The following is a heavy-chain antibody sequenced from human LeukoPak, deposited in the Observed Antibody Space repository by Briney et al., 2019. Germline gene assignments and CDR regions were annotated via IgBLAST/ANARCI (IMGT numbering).Heavy chain of an antibody. CDR2: IYYSGST. CDR3: ARGHNWYYYDSSGYYVFDY. V-gene: IGHV4-39*07. Sequence: SETLSLTCTVSGGSISSSSYYWGWIRQPPGKGLEWIGSIYYSGSTNYNPSLKSRFSISVDTSKNQFSLKLSSVTAADTAVYYCARGHNWYYYDSSGYYVFDYWGQGTLITVSS. J-gene: IGHJ4*02. CDR1: GGSISSSSYY. D-gene: IGHD3-22*01.